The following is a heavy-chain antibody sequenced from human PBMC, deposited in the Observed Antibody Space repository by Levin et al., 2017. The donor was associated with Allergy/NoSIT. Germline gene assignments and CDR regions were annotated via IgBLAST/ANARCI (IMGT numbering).Heavy chain of an antibody. V-gene: IGHV4-59*08. CDR2: VYSSGST. CDR3: AKRDSSGYYVP. CDR1: AGSISGYY. D-gene: IGHD3-22*01. J-gene: IGHJ4*02. Sequence: SQTLSLTCTVSAGSISGYYWSWFRQPPGKGLEWIGYVYSSGSTNYNPSLTSRVIMSIDTSKNQFSLELSSVTAADTAVYYCAKRDSSGYYVPWGQGTLVTVSS.